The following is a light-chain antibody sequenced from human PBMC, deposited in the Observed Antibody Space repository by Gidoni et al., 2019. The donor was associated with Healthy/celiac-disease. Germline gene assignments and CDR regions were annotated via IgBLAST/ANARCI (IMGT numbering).Light chain of an antibody. J-gene: IGLJ2*01. CDR1: SSDVGGYNY. CDR2: DVS. CDR3: SSYTSSSTVV. V-gene: IGLV2-14*01. Sequence: QSALTQPSSVSGAPGPSITISFPGTSSDVGGYNYVSWYQQHPGKAPKLMIYDVSNRPSGVSNRFSGSKSGNTASLTISGLQAEDEADYYCSSYTSSSTVVFGGGTKLTVL.